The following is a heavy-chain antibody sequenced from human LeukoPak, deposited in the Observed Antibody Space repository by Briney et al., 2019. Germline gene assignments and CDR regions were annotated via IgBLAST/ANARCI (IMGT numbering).Heavy chain of an antibody. CDR2: IKQDGSEK. Sequence: PGGSLRLSCAASGFTFSSYWMSWVRQAPGKGQEWVANIKQDGSEKYYVDSVKGRFTISRDNAKTSLYLQMNSLRAEDTAVYYCARWDLGGSYRGAFDIWGQGTMVTVSS. J-gene: IGHJ3*02. V-gene: IGHV3-7*01. CDR3: ARWDLGGSYRGAFDI. CDR1: GFTFSSYW. D-gene: IGHD1-26*01.